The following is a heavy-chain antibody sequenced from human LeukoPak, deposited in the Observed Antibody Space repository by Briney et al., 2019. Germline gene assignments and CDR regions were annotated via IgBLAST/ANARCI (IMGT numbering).Heavy chain of an antibody. D-gene: IGHD1-26*01. J-gene: IGHJ3*02. CDR2: TSDDGSQK. CDR1: GFTFSGSG. CDR3: ARDLGGSYPAGAFDI. V-gene: IGHV3-30*03. Sequence: GGSLRLSCAASGFTFSGSGLHWVRQAPGKGLEWVAVTSDDGSQKYYADSVKGRFTISRDNSKNTLYLQMNSLRAEDTAVYYCARDLGGSYPAGAFDIWGQGTMVTVSS.